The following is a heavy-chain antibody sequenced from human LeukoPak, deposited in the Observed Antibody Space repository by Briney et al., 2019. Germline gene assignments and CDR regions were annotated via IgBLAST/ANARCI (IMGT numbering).Heavy chain of an antibody. Sequence: ASVKVSCKVSGYTLTELSMHWVRQAPGKGLEWMGGFDPEDGETIYAQKFQGRVTMTEDTSTDTAYMELSSLRSEDTAVYYCATDRTLEILTGYYGPAYYFDYWGQGTLVTVSS. CDR3: ATDRTLEILTGYYGPAYYFDY. D-gene: IGHD3-9*01. J-gene: IGHJ4*02. CDR2: FDPEDGET. V-gene: IGHV1-24*01. CDR1: GYTLTELS.